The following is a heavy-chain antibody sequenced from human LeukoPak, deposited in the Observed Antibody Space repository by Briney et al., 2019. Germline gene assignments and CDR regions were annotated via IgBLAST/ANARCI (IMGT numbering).Heavy chain of an antibody. CDR3: ATEPNSFDH. V-gene: IGHV3-23*01. D-gene: IGHD4-23*01. CDR2: MSASGGSI. CDR1: GFTFSTYA. Sequence: GGSLRLSCAASGFTFSTYAMSWVRQAPGQGLEWVSSMSASGGSIYYADSVKGRFTISRDNSKSTLYLQMNSLRADDTANYYCATEPNSFDHWGQGTLVTVSS. J-gene: IGHJ4*02.